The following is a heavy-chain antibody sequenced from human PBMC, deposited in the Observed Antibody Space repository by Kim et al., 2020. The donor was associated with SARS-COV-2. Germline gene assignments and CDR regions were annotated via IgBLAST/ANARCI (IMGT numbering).Heavy chain of an antibody. J-gene: IGHJ3*01. D-gene: IGHD3-22*01. V-gene: IGHV1-46*01. CDR2: INPIGGST. CDR3: ARGYGVSSGWRDGFDF. Sequence: ASVKVSCKASGYTFTRYSMHWVRQAPGQGLEWMGLINPIGGSTSYAQKFQGRVTITGDTSTSTVYMELSSLRSEDTAIYYCARGYGVSSGWRDGFDFWGQG. CDR1: GYTFTRYS.